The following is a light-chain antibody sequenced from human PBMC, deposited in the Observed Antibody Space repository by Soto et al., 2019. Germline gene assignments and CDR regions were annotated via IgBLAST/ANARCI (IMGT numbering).Light chain of an antibody. CDR1: SSDVGGYNY. CDR3: CSYAGSYYV. V-gene: IGLV2-11*01. Sequence: QSALTQPRSVSGSPGQSVTISCTGTSSDVGGYNYVSWYQQHPGKAPKLMIYDVSKRPSGVPDRFSGSKSGNTASLTISGPQAEDEADYYCCSYAGSYYVFGTGTTLTVL. CDR2: DVS. J-gene: IGLJ1*01.